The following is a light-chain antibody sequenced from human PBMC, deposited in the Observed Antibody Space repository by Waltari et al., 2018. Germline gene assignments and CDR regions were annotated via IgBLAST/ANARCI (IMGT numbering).Light chain of an antibody. CDR3: QVWDSGRDPWV. CDR2: LDN. J-gene: IGLJ3*02. Sequence: SYVLTQPPSLSVALGETARLTGEGAYLQAKSVHWYQERSRQAPVLVIYLDNRRPSGVPERFSGSNSGNTATLTIKRVEGDDEADYYCQVWDSGRDPWVFGGGTRLTVL. CDR1: YLQAKS. V-gene: IGLV3-21*04.